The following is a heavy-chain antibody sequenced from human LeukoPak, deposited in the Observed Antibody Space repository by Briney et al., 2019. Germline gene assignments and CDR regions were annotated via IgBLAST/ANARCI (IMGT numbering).Heavy chain of an antibody. V-gene: IGHV1-69*13. CDR1: GGTFSSYA. J-gene: IGHJ4*02. Sequence: ASVKVSCKASGGTFSSYAISWVRQAPGQGLEWMGGIIPIFGTANYGQKFQGRVTITADESTSTAYMELSSLRSEDTAEYYCARKAVAGIYFDYWGQGTLVTVSS. CDR2: IIPIFGTA. D-gene: IGHD6-19*01. CDR3: ARKAVAGIYFDY.